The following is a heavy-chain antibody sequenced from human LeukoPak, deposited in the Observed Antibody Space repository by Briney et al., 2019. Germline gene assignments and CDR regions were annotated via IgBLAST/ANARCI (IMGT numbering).Heavy chain of an antibody. J-gene: IGHJ4*02. CDR3: ARQTGSGLFILP. D-gene: IGHD3/OR15-3a*01. CDR1: GDSISSYY. Sequence: SETLSLTCTVSGDSISSYYWNWIRQPPGKGLEWIGYMSYSGSTNYNPSLKSRVTISVDTSKNQFSLKLTSVTAADTAVYYCARQTGSGLFILPGGQGTLVTVSS. V-gene: IGHV4-59*08. CDR2: MSYSGST.